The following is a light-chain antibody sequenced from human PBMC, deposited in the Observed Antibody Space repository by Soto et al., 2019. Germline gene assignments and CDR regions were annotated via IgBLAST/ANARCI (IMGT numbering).Light chain of an antibody. V-gene: IGKV3-20*01. Sequence: ENVLTQSPGTLSMSPGERVTLSCRASHSVPTSYLAWYQQRPGQSPRLLIYGASTRATGIPDRFSGSGSGTDFSLTISRLEPEDFAVYYCQVYGKTFGQGTTGEIK. CDR1: HSVPTSY. J-gene: IGKJ1*01. CDR2: GAS. CDR3: QVYGKT.